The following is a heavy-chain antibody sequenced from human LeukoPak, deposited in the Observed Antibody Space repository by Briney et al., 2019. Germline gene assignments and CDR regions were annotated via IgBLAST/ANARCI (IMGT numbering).Heavy chain of an antibody. CDR3: ARDKGELLVFNWFDP. J-gene: IGHJ5*02. CDR2: IYTSGST. V-gene: IGHV4-4*07. Sequence: PSETLSLTCTVSGGSISSYYWSWIRQPAGKGLEWIGRIYTSGSTNYNPSLKSRVTMSVDTSKNQFSLKLSSVTAAGTAVYYCARDKGELLVFNWFDPWGQGTLVTVSS. CDR1: GGSISSYY. D-gene: IGHD1-26*01.